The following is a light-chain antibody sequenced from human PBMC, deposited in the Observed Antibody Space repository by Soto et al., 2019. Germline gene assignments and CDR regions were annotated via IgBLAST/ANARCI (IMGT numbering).Light chain of an antibody. CDR3: SSYTSRSIVGVA. CDR1: GSDVGGYNY. J-gene: IGLJ2*01. CDR2: DVS. V-gene: IGLV2-14*01. Sequence: QSALTQPASVSGSPGQSITISCTGTGSDVGGYNYVSWYQQHPGKAPKVIIYDVSNRPSGVSNRFSGSKSGNTASLTISGLQAEDQGDYYCSSYTSRSIVGVAFGGGTKLTVL.